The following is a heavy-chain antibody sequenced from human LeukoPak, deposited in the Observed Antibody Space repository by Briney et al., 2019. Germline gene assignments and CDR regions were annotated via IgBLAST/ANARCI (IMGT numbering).Heavy chain of an antibody. CDR1: GFTFSSYA. CDR3: AKDEATSGGGLAS. J-gene: IGHJ4*02. V-gene: IGHV3-23*01. Sequence: TGGSLRLSCAASGFTFSSYAMSWVRQAPGKGLEWVSAMYTGGTTYYADSVAGRFTVSRDNSKNTLYLHMNSLRVEDTAVYYCAKDEATSGGGLASWGQGTLVSVSS. D-gene: IGHD3-16*01. CDR2: MYTGGTT.